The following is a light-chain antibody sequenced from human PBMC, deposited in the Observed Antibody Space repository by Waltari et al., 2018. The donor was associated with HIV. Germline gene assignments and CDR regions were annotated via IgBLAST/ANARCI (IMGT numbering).Light chain of an antibody. V-gene: IGLV6-57*04. CDR1: SGTIASNS. CDR2: EDT. CDR3: QSYDTTNHLI. Sequence: FMLTQPHSMSASPGTTVTISCTRSSGTIASNSVQWYQQRPGGAPTTVVFEDTQRPSGVPERFSGSIDSSPNSASLTISGLKTEDEADYYCQSYDTTNHLIFGGGTKVTVL. J-gene: IGLJ2*01.